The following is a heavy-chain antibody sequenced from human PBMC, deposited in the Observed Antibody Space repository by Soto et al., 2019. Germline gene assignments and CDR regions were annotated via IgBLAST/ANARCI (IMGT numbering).Heavy chain of an antibody. Sequence: LRLSCAASGFTFANYGMHWVRQAPGTGLEWVAVVWYNGDTKHYADSVKGRFTISRDNSRNTLYLQMNNLRADDTAVYYCARGCGGDCYSAPPSDYWGQGTLVTVSS. CDR1: GFTFANYG. CDR2: VWYNGDTK. D-gene: IGHD2-21*02. V-gene: IGHV3-33*01. CDR3: ARGCGGDCYSAPPSDY. J-gene: IGHJ4*02.